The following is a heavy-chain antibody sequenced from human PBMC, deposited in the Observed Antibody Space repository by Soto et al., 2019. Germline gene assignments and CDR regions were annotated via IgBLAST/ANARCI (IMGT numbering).Heavy chain of an antibody. V-gene: IGHV4-39*01. Sequence: QLQLQESGPGLVKPSETLSLTCTVSGGSISSSSYYWGWIRQPPGKGLEWIGSIYYSGSTYYNPSLKSRVTISVDTAKDQFSLKLSSVTAADTAVYYCAKYSSSYYVVYWGQGTLVTVSS. CDR2: IYYSGST. CDR1: GGSISSSSYY. D-gene: IGHD6-13*01. J-gene: IGHJ4*02. CDR3: AKYSSSYYVVY.